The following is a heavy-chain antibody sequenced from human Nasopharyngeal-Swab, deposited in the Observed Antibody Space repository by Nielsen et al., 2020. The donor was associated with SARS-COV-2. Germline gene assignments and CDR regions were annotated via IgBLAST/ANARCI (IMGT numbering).Heavy chain of an antibody. D-gene: IGHD3-22*01. CDR3: ARGGGGSSGYYFDF. CDR1: GFTFDIYE. CDR2: ISSTGSTI. J-gene: IGHJ4*02. Sequence: GESLKISCAASGFTFDIYEMDWVRQAPGKGLEWVSYISSTGSTIYYADPVKGRFTISRDNAKNSLYLQMNSLRAEDTAVYYCARGGGGSSGYYFDFWGQGTLVTVSS. V-gene: IGHV3-48*03.